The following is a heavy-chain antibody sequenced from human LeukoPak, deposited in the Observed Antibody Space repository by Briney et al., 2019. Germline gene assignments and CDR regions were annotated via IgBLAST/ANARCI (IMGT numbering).Heavy chain of an antibody. Sequence: GESLKISCKGSGYTFSNYWIGWVRQMPGKGLEWMGIIYPDDSDIRYSPSFQGHVTISADKSITTAYLQWSSLKASDTAIYYCVRHSLLWGGCDYWGQGSLVTVSS. V-gene: IGHV5-51*01. CDR2: IYPDDSDI. D-gene: IGHD2/OR15-2a*01. J-gene: IGHJ4*02. CDR1: GYTFSNYW. CDR3: VRHSLLWGGCDY.